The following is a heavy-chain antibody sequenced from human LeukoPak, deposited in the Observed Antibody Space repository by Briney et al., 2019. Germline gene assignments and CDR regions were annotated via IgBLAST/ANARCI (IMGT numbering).Heavy chain of an antibody. CDR3: ARGGGPVLDYGETFDP. Sequence: PSVTLSLTCAVSGGSISSSNWWSWVRQPPGKGLEWIGEIYDSGSTNYNPSLRSRVTISVDKTKNQFSLKLSSVTAADTAVYYCARGGGPVLDYGETFDPWGQGTLVTVSS. CDR1: GGSISSSNW. V-gene: IGHV4-4*02. J-gene: IGHJ5*02. D-gene: IGHD4-17*01. CDR2: IYDSGST.